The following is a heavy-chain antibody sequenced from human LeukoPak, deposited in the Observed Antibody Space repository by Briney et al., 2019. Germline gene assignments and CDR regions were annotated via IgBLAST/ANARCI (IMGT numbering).Heavy chain of an antibody. Sequence: VGSLRHSSADSAFTFRASVMHSVTQAPGKGLEWVAVMSYDGRNEYYADSVKGRFTISRDNCKNTLYLQMNSLSAEDTAVYYCARCPTSSGHCVSWFNRGGQGTLVAVSS. CDR3: ARCPTSSGHCVSWFNR. CDR2: MSYDGRNE. CDR1: AFTFRASV. D-gene: IGHD3-22*01. V-gene: IGHV3-30*04. J-gene: IGHJ5*02.